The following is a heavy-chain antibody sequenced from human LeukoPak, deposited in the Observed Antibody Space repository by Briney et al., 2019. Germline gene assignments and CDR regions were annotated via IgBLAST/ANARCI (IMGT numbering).Heavy chain of an antibody. Sequence: PGRSLRLSCAASGFTFSSYAMHWVRQAPDKGLEWVAVISYDGSNKYCADSVKGRFTISRDNSKNTLYLQMNSLRAEDTAVYYCARGDLLADDWLLSSESFDYWGQGTLVTVSS. CDR3: ARGDLLADDWLLSSESFDY. CDR2: ISYDGSNK. J-gene: IGHJ4*02. D-gene: IGHD3-9*01. CDR1: GFTFSSYA. V-gene: IGHV3-30*04.